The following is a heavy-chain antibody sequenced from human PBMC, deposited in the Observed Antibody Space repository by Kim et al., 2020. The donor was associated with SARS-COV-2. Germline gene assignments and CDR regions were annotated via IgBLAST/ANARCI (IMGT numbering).Heavy chain of an antibody. CDR3: AKDPDIVVVPAAIYPSY. V-gene: IGHV3-30*02. D-gene: IGHD2-2*02. Sequence: VKGRFTISRDNSKNTLYLQMNSLRAEDTAVYYCAKDPDIVVVPAAIYPSYWGQGTLVTVSS. J-gene: IGHJ4*02.